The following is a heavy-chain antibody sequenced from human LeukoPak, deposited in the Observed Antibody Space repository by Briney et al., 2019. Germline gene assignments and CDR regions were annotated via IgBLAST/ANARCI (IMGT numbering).Heavy chain of an antibody. CDR2: IYSGGST. D-gene: IGHD3-10*01. CDR1: GFTVSSNY. V-gene: IGHV3-66*01. J-gene: IGHJ6*02. Sequence: GGSLRLSCAASGFTVSSNYMSWVRQAPGKGLEWVSVIYSGGSTYYADSVKGRFTISRDNSKNTLYLQMNSLRAEDTAVYYCARSPAMVRGVPRDYYYYGMDVWGQGTTVTVSS. CDR3: ARSPAMVRGVPRDYYYYGMDV.